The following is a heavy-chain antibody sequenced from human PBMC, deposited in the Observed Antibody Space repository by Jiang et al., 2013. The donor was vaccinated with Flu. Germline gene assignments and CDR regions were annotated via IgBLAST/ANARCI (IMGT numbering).Heavy chain of an antibody. J-gene: IGHJ6*02. V-gene: IGHV6-1*01. CDR1: GDSVSSNSAA. D-gene: IGHD6-6*01. CDR3: ARDKESSSPKVYYYYGMDV. Sequence: QTLSLTCAISGDSVSSNSAAWNWIRQSPSRGLEWLGRTYYRSKWYNDYAVSVKSRITINPDTSKNQFSLQLNSVTPEDTAVYYCARDKESSSPKVYYYYGMDVWGQGTTVTVSS. CDR2: TYYRSKWYN.